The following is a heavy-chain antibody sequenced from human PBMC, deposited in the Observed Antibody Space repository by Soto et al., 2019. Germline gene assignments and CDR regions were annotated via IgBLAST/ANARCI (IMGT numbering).Heavy chain of an antibody. D-gene: IGHD3-22*01. CDR2: ISAYNGNT. CDR1: GYTFTSYG. CDR3: ARGAYYYDSSGYFVDY. V-gene: IGHV1-18*01. Sequence: GASVKVSCKASGYTFTSYGISWVRQAPGQGLERMGWISAYNGNTNYAQKLQGRVTMTTDTSTSTAYMELRSLGSDDTAVYYCARGAYYYDSSGYFVDYWGQGTLVTVSS. J-gene: IGHJ4*02.